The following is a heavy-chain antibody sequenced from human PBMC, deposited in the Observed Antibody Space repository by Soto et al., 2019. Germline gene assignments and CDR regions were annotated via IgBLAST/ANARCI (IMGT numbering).Heavy chain of an antibody. Sequence: QVQLVQSGAEVKKPGASVKVSCKASGYTFTSYYMHWVRQAPGQGLEWMGIINPSGGSTSYAQKFQGRVTMTRDTSTSTVYMELSSRRSEDTAVYYCAIGGGLTPYYYYYYMDVWGKGTTVTVSS. J-gene: IGHJ6*03. CDR1: GYTFTSYY. CDR2: INPSGGST. V-gene: IGHV1-46*01. D-gene: IGHD1-20*01. CDR3: AIGGGLTPYYYYYYMDV.